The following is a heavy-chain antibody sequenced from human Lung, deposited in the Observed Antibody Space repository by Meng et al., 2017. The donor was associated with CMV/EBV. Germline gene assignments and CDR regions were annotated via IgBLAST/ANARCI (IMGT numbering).Heavy chain of an antibody. D-gene: IGHD2-2*01. V-gene: IGHV3-23*03. CDR3: AKVYTSTNCGYYYGMDV. CDR1: GFSFSSYA. CDR2: IYSGGSDT. Sequence: GESLKISCAASGFSFSSYAMHWVRQAPGRELEWVSLIYSGGSDTYYVDSVKGRFTISRDDSKNTLYLQMHSLAADDTAIYYCAKVYTSTNCGYYYGMDVWGQGTTVTVSS. J-gene: IGHJ6*02.